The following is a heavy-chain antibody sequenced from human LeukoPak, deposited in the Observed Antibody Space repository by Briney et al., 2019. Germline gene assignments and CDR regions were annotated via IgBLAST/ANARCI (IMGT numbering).Heavy chain of an antibody. CDR1: GFTFSDYY. V-gene: IGHV3-11*01. D-gene: IGHD3-10*01. CDR2: ISSSGSTI. CDR3: ARDQNYYGSGSYPYYFDY. J-gene: IGHJ4*02. Sequence: GGSLRLSRAASGFTFSDYYMSWIRQAPGKGLEWVSYISSSGSTIYYADSVKGRFTISRDNAKNSLDLQMNSLRAEDTAVYYCARDQNYYGSGSYPYYFDYWGQGTLVTVSS.